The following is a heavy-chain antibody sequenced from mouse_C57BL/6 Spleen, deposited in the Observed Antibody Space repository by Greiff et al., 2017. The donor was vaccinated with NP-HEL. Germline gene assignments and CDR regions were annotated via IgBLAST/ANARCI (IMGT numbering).Heavy chain of an antibody. CDR2: IYPGNSDT. D-gene: IGHD1-2*01. V-gene: IGHV1-5*01. J-gene: IGHJ2*01. CDR3: TEERLEGDY. Sequence: VHVKQSGAELVRPGASVKMSCKTSGYTFTSYWMHWVKQRPGQGLEWIGAIYPGNSDTSYNQKFKGKAKLTAVTSASTAYMELSSLTNEDSAVYYCTEERLEGDYWGQGTTLTVSS. CDR1: GYTFTSYW.